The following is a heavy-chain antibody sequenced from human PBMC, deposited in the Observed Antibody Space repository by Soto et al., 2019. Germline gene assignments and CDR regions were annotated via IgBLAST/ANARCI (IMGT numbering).Heavy chain of an antibody. CDR3: ARGSVSFES. J-gene: IGHJ4*02. CDR1: GYIFTNYA. V-gene: IGHV1-3*01. Sequence: QVHLVQSGAEVKKPGASVNVSCKASGYIFTNYAIHWVRQAPGQRLEWMGRINAVDGNTRYSQNFQDRVTITRDTSASTAYMQLSSLTPEDSTLYFCARGSVSFESWGQGTLVTVSS. D-gene: IGHD3-10*01. CDR2: INAVDGNT.